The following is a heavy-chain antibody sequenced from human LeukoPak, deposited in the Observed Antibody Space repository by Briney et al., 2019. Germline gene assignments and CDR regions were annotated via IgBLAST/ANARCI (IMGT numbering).Heavy chain of an antibody. CDR2: IKEDGSEQ. CDR1: GFTFSRHW. D-gene: IGHD3-16*02. CDR3: VRETVSVITDFDY. V-gene: IGHV3-7*01. J-gene: IGHJ4*02. Sequence: PGGSLRLSCAASGFTFSRHWMTWVRQAPGKGLEWVANIKEDGSEQYYVDSIKGRFTISRDNAKNSLYLQMSSLRAEDTAIYYCVRETVSVITDFDYWGPGTLVTVSS.